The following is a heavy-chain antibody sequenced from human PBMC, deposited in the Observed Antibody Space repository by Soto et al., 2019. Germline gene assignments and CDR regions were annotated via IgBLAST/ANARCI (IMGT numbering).Heavy chain of an antibody. J-gene: IGHJ4*02. Sequence: EMQLVESGGGLVQPGGSLRLSCAASGFTLSGHWIHRVRQAPGKGLEWVSRIDINGRGTSYADSVKGRFTISTDNAKNTVYLQMNSLRAEDTAVYYCATVFDFWGQGTLVTVSS. CDR2: IDINGRGT. V-gene: IGHV3-74*01. CDR3: ATVFDF. CDR1: GFTLSGHW. D-gene: IGHD4-17*01.